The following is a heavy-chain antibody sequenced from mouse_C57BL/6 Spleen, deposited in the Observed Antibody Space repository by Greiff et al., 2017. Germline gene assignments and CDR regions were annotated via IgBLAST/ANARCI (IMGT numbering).Heavy chain of an antibody. D-gene: IGHD1-1*01. V-gene: IGHV1-63*01. Sequence: VQLQQSGAELVRPGTSVKMSCKASGYTFTNYWIGWAKQRPGHGLEWIGDIYPGGGYTNYNEKFKGKATLTADKSSSTAYVQFSSLTSEDSAIYYCARLDITTVEDYAMDYWGQGTSVTVSS. CDR2: IYPGGGYT. J-gene: IGHJ4*01. CDR3: ARLDITTVEDYAMDY. CDR1: GYTFTNYW.